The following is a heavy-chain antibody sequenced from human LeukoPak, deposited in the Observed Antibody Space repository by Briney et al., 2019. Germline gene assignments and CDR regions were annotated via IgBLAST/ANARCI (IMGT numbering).Heavy chain of an antibody. CDR3: ARDFRYCTGGTCYPGSFDY. CDR2: IYYSRAT. D-gene: IGHD2-15*01. V-gene: IGHV4-59*12. J-gene: IGHJ4*02. CDR1: GGSITTYY. Sequence: SETLSLTCTVSGGSITTYYWSWIRQPPGKGLEWIRYIYYSRATMYNPSLKSRVTISMDTSKSQLSLKVNSVTAADTAVYYCARDFRYCTGGTCYPGSFDYWGQGTLVTVSS.